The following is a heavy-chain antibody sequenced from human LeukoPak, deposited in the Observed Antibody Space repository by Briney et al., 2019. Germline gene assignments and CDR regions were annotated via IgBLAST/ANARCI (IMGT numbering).Heavy chain of an antibody. CDR1: GFTFSSYA. CDR3: AKDLIPGGRDFGVVDY. J-gene: IGHJ4*02. V-gene: IGHV3-23*01. Sequence: GGSLRLSCAASGFTFSSYAMSWVRQAPGKGLEWVSAISGSGGSTYYADSVKGRFTISRDNSKNTLYLQMNSLRAEDTAVYYCAKDLIPGGRDFGVVDYWGQGTLVTVSS. CDR2: ISGSGGST. D-gene: IGHD3-3*01.